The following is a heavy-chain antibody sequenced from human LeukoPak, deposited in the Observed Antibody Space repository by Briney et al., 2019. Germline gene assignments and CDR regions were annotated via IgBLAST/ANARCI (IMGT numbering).Heavy chain of an antibody. J-gene: IGHJ4*02. D-gene: IGHD2-2*01. Sequence: ASVKVSCKASGYTFTGYYMHWVRQAPGQGLEWTGWINPNSGGTNYAQKFQGRVTMTRDTSISTAYMELSRLRSDDTAVYYCARDFYASDIVVVPAAHMATDYWGQGTLVTVSS. CDR1: GYTFTGYY. V-gene: IGHV1-2*02. CDR3: ARDFYASDIVVVPAAHMATDY. CDR2: INPNSGGT.